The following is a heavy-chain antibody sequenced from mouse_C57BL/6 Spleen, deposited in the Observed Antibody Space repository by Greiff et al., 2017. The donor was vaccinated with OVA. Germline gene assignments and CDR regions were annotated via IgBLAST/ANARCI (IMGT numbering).Heavy chain of an antibody. D-gene: IGHD1-1*01. J-gene: IGHJ1*03. V-gene: IGHV1-52*01. Sequence: VQLQQPGAELVRPGSSVKMSCKASGYPFTSYWMNWVKQRPIQGLEWIGNIDPSDSETHYKQKFKDKATLTVDNSSSTAYMQLSSLTSEDSAVYYCAIPPFYGSSSGDFDFWGTGTTVTVSS. CDR2: IDPSDSET. CDR3: AIPPFYGSSSGDFDF. CDR1: GYPFTSYW.